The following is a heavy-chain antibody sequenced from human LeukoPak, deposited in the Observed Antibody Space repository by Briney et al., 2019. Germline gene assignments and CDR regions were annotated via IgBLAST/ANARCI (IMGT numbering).Heavy chain of an antibody. V-gene: IGHV3-48*02. CDR3: ARVKRMVYVENWFDP. J-gene: IGHJ5*02. CDR2: ISSSSSTI. D-gene: IGHD2-8*01. Sequence: QSGGSLSLSCAASGFTFSSYSMNWVRQAPGKGLEWVSYISSSSSTIYYADSVKGRFTISRDNAKNSLYLQMNSLRDEDTAVYYCARVKRMVYVENWFDPWGQGTLVTVSS. CDR1: GFTFSSYS.